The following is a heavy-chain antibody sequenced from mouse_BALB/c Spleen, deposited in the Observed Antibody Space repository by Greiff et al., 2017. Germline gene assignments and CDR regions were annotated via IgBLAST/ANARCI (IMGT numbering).Heavy chain of an antibody. V-gene: IGHV1S137*01. CDR2: ISTYYGDA. CDR3: ARDGHGNRPMDY. J-gene: IGHJ4*01. CDR1: GYTFTDYA. Sequence: QVQLQQSGAELVRPGVSVKISCKGSGYTFTDYAMHWVKQSHAKSLEWIGVISTYYGDASYNQKFKGKATMTVDKSSSTAYMELARLTSEDSAIYYCARDGHGNRPMDYWGQGTSVTVSS. D-gene: IGHD2-1*01.